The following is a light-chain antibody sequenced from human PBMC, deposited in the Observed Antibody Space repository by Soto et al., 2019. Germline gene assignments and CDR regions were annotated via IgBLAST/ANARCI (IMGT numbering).Light chain of an antibody. V-gene: IGKV3-20*01. J-gene: IGKJ1*01. CDR3: HQYESSLT. CDR1: QSVSSRF. CDR2: GAS. Sequence: EIVLTQSPGSLSLSPGERATLSCRTSQSVSSRFIAWYQQQPGQAPRLLIFGASVRATGVPDRFSGSGSGTDFTLTISRLEPEYFAVYYCHQYESSLTFGQGTTVEI.